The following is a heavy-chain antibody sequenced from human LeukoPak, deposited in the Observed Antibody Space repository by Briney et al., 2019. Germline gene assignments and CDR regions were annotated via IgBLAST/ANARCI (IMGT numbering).Heavy chain of an antibody. J-gene: IGHJ5*02. CDR2: IYLSGST. CDR3: ARGYCSGGSCYLGRNWFDP. V-gene: IGHV4-30-2*01. Sequence: SESLSLTCAVSGGSISSGCYSWSWIRQPRGKGLEWIGYIYLSGSTYYSPSLKRRVTISVDRSKNQLSLKLSSVTAADTAVYYCARGYCSGGSCYLGRNWFDPWGQGTLVTVSS. D-gene: IGHD2-15*01. CDR1: GGSISSGCYS.